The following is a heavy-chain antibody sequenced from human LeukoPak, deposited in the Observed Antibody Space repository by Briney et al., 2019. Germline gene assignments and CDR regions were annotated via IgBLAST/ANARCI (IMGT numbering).Heavy chain of an antibody. CDR2: IRSKIYTGAT. V-gene: IGHV3-49*04. CDR1: GFPFRSYG. CDR3: TRNPHPHWSGVHCPSDT. J-gene: IGHJ5*02. Sequence: PGGSLRLSCTPSGFPFRSYGMSWVRQAPGRGLEWVSFIRSKIYTGATDYDASVKGIFVSLRDDSQIIAYMQMNSLKTEVTVMFYCTRNPHPHWSGVHCPSDTLGQGTLVTGSS. D-gene: IGHD3-3*01.